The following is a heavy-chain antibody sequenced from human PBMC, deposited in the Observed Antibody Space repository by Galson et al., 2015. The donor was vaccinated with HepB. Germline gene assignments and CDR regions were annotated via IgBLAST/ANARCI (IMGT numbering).Heavy chain of an antibody. Sequence: SLRLSCAGSGFTFTTYWMHWVRHAPGKGLVWVSRINSDGGSTCYADSVEGRFTISRDNAKNTLYLQMDSLRAEDTAVYYCARDCSVDYYGMDVWGQGTTVTVSS. CDR3: ARDCSVDYYGMDV. CDR2: INSDGGST. D-gene: IGHD2-21*01. V-gene: IGHV3-74*01. CDR1: GFTFTTYW. J-gene: IGHJ6*02.